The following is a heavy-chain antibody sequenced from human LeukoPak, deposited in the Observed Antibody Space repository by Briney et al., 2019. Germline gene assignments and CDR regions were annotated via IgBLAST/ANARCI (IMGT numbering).Heavy chain of an antibody. V-gene: IGHV3-7*01. CDR1: GFAFSSYW. D-gene: IGHD4-11*01. CDR2: ISPDGSAE. CDR3: ANQAYSQFDY. Sequence: GGSLRLSCVASGFAFSSYWMSWVRQAPGKGLELVANISPDGSAEDYVDSMRGRFAISRDNAKRSLYLQMNSLSPEDTAVYYCANQAYSQFDYWGQGTLVSVSS. J-gene: IGHJ4*02.